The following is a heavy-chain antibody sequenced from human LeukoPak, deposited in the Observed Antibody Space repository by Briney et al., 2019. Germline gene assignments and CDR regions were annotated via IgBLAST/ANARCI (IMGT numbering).Heavy chain of an antibody. CDR3: ARDNEYSGYKDSYYYYYGMDV. CDR2: ISSSSSYI. V-gene: IGHV3-21*01. D-gene: IGHD5-12*01. CDR1: GFTFSSYS. Sequence: GGSLRLSCAASGFTFSSYSMNWVRQAPGKGLEWVSSISSSSSYIYYADSVKGRFTISRDNAKNSLYLQMNSLRAEDTAVYYCARDNEYSGYKDSYYYYYGMDVWGQGTTVTVSS. J-gene: IGHJ6*02.